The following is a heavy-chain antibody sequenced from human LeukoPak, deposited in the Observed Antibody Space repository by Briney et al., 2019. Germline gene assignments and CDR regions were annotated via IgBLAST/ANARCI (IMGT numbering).Heavy chain of an antibody. Sequence: GGSLRLSCAASGFTFSSYAMSWVRQAPGKGLEWVSAISGSAGSTYYADSVKGRFIISRDNSKNTLYLQMNSLRAEDTAVYYCAKDSGAVYPSSFDYWGQGTLVTVSS. CDR1: GFTFSSYA. D-gene: IGHD3-10*01. CDR2: ISGSAGST. CDR3: AKDSGAVYPSSFDY. J-gene: IGHJ4*02. V-gene: IGHV3-23*01.